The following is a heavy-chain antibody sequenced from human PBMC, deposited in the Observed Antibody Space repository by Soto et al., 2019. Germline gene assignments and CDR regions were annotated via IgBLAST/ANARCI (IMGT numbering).Heavy chain of an antibody. CDR1: GFIFSDYE. J-gene: IGHJ3*01. CDR3: VKEYCTGGTCFDAFDL. D-gene: IGHD2-8*02. V-gene: IGHV3-48*03. CDR2: ISDGGTTI. Sequence: EAELVESGGGLVQPGGSLTLSCAASGFIFSDYEVDWVRQAPGRGPEWISYISDGGTTIYYAASVKGRFTISRDDAKKSLYLHMNNLSVDDTASYFCVKEYCTGGTCFDAFDLWGHGTVVTVSS.